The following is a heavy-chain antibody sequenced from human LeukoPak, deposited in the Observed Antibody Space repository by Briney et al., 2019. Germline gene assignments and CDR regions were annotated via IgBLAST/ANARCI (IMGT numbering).Heavy chain of an antibody. CDR2: IIPIFGTA. J-gene: IGHJ4*02. CDR1: GGTFSSYA. CDR3: ARDRREGYYDSSGYYYRGGFDY. D-gene: IGHD3-22*01. V-gene: IGHV1-69*13. Sequence: VASVKVSCKASGGTFSSYAISWVRQAPGQGLEWMGRIIPIFGTANYAQKFQGRVTITADESTSTAYMEMSSLRSEDTAVYYCARDRREGYYDSSGYYYRGGFDYWGQGTLVTVSS.